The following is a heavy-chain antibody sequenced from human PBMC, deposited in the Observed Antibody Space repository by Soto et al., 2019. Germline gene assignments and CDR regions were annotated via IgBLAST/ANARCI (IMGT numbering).Heavy chain of an antibody. CDR3: AKSLSTAVNYGLDV. CDR1: GFTFSANA. CDR2: ISDDGDST. Sequence: EVQLLESGGGLVQPGGSLRLSCGASGFTFSANAMTWVRRAPGKGLEWVSSISDDGDSTYYADSVKGRFAVSRDNSKNTLFLHMNSLGAEDTAVYYCAKSLSTAVNYGLDVWGQGTSVTVSS. V-gene: IGHV3-23*01. D-gene: IGHD2-2*01. J-gene: IGHJ6*02.